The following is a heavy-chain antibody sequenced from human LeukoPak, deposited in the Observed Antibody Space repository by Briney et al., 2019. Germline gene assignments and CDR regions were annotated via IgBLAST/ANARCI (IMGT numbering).Heavy chain of an antibody. J-gene: IGHJ4*02. Sequence: SVKVSCKASGGTFSSYAISWVRQAPGQGLEWMGGIIPIFGTANYAQKFQGRVTITADESTSAAYMELSSLRSEDTAVYYCARERDLVGATTLPPYFDYWGQGTLVTVSS. V-gene: IGHV1-69*01. CDR1: GGTFSSYA. CDR2: IIPIFGTA. D-gene: IGHD1-26*01. CDR3: ARERDLVGATTLPPYFDY.